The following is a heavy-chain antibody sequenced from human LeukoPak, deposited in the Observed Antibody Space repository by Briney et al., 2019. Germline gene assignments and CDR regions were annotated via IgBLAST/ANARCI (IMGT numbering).Heavy chain of an antibody. CDR2: IRSNGGST. V-gene: IGHV3-64*01. D-gene: IGHD6-19*01. CDR3: ARRGSGWEFDY. J-gene: IGHJ4*02. Sequence: GGSLRLSCVASGFTFSSHSMHWVRQAPGKGLEYVSGIRSNGGSTYFAKSVKGRFTISRYNSKNTLDLQMGSLRAEDMAVYYCARRGSGWEFDYWGQGTLVTVSS. CDR1: GFTFSSHS.